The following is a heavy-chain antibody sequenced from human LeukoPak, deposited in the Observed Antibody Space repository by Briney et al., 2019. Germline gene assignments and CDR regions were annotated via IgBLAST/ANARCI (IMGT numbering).Heavy chain of an antibody. J-gene: IGHJ4*02. CDR1: GGSISSYY. Sequence: SETLSLTCTVSGGSISSYYWSWIRQPAGKGLEWIGRIYTSGSTNYNPSLKSRVTMSVDTSKSQFSLKLSSVTAADTAVYYCARDRAMIVVVNHFDYWGQGTLVTVSS. CDR2: IYTSGST. CDR3: ARDRAMIVVVNHFDY. D-gene: IGHD3-22*01. V-gene: IGHV4-4*07.